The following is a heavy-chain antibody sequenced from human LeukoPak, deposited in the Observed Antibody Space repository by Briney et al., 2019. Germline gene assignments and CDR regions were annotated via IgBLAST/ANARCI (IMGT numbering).Heavy chain of an antibody. D-gene: IGHD3-3*01. CDR3: ARSRYYDFWSGYYGSGDDAFDI. V-gene: IGHV4-59*01. CDR1: GGSISSYC. J-gene: IGHJ3*02. Sequence: SETLSLTCTVSGGSISSYCWSWIRQPPGKGLEWIGYIYYSGSTNYNPSLKSRVTISVDASKNQFSLKLSSVTAADTAVYYCARSRYYDFWSGYYGSGDDAFDIWGQGTMVTVSS. CDR2: IYYSGST.